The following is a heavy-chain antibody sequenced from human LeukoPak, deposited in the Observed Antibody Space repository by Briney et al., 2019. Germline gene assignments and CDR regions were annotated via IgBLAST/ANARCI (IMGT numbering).Heavy chain of an antibody. CDR3: ARDYFGSGNYYLPFEY. Sequence: GGSLRLSCAASGFTFSGYAMSWVRQAPGKGLEWVSAISGSGGNTYYADSVKGRFTISRDNSKNTLCLQMISLRAEDTAVYYCARDYFGSGNYYLPFEYWGQGTLVTVSS. D-gene: IGHD3-10*01. CDR1: GFTFSGYA. CDR2: ISGSGGNT. J-gene: IGHJ4*02. V-gene: IGHV3-23*01.